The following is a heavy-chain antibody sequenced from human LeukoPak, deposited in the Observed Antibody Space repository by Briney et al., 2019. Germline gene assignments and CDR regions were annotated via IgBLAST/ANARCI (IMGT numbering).Heavy chain of an antibody. CDR1: GFTFSSYA. CDR3: ARDRRWFGEQGPFDY. Sequence: PGGSLRLSCAASGFTFSSYAMHWVRQAPGKGLEWVAVISYDGSNKYYADSVKGRFTISRDNSKNTLYLQMNSLRAEDTAVYYCARDRRWFGEQGPFDYWGQGTLVTVSS. J-gene: IGHJ4*02. V-gene: IGHV3-30-3*01. D-gene: IGHD3-10*01. CDR2: ISYDGSNK.